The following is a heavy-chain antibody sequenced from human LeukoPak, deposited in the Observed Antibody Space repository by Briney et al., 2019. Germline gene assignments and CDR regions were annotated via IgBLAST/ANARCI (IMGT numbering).Heavy chain of an antibody. D-gene: IGHD6-13*01. Sequence: PGGSLRLSCAVSGFTVSSNFLNWVRQAPGKGLEWVSVLYSGGTTFYADSVRGRFTISRDNSKNTLYLQMNSLRAGDTAVYYCASPSPGGGAAGLFDYWGRGTLVTVSS. V-gene: IGHV3-53*05. CDR3: ASPSPGGGAAGLFDY. CDR1: GFTVSSNF. CDR2: LYSGGTT. J-gene: IGHJ4*02.